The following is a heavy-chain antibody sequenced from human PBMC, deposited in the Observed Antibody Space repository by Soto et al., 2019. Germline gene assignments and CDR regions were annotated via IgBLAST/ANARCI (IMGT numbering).Heavy chain of an antibody. V-gene: IGHV4-4*02. CDR1: YGSIGNSNW. CDR2: IFHSGST. Sequence: QVQLRESGPGLVKPSGTLSLTCAVSYGSIGNSNWWTWVRQPPGKGLEWIGEIFHSGSTNYNPSLKSRVTMSVDKSKNQFSLNLTSVTAADTAVYFCARDPGFREAAAGLIDYWGRGTLVTVSS. CDR3: ARDPGFREAAAGLIDY. J-gene: IGHJ4*02. D-gene: IGHD6-13*01.